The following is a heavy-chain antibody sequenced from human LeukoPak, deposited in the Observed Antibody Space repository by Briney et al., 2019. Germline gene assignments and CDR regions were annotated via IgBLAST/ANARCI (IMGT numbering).Heavy chain of an antibody. D-gene: IGHD3-9*01. CDR1: GYTFTGYY. CDR2: INPNSGGT. Sequence: WASVKVSCKASGYTFTGYYMHWVRQAPGQGLEWMGWINPNSGGTNYAQKFQGRVTMTRDTSISTAYMELSRLRSDDTAVYYCARDERYLDWLPTSFYGMDVWGQGTTVTVSS. CDR3: ARDERYLDWLPTSFYGMDV. V-gene: IGHV1-2*02. J-gene: IGHJ6*02.